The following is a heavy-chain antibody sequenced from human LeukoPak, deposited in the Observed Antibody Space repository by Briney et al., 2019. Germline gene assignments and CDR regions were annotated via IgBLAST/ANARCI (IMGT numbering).Heavy chain of an antibody. CDR1: GFTFSDYY. D-gene: IGHD5/OR15-5a*01. V-gene: IGHV3-11*06. Sequence: GGSQRLSCAASGFTFSDYYMSWIRQAPGKGLEWVSYISSSSSYTNYADSVKGRFTISRDNAKNSLYLQMNSLRAEDTAVYYCARTESTSVDYWGQGTLVTVSS. J-gene: IGHJ4*02. CDR2: ISSSSSYT. CDR3: ARTESTSVDY.